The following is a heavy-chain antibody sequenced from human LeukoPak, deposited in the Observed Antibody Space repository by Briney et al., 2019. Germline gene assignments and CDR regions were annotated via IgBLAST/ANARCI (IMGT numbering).Heavy chain of an antibody. CDR1: GGSISSSNW. D-gene: IGHD2-15*01. V-gene: IGHV4-4*02. CDR2: IYHSGST. Sequence: SETLSLTCAVSGGSISSSNWWSWVRQPPGKGLEWIGEIYHSGSTNYNPSLKSRVTIPVDKSKNQFSLKLSSVTAADTAVYYCARGGGGSPYFDYWGQGTLVTVSS. J-gene: IGHJ4*02. CDR3: ARGGGGSPYFDY.